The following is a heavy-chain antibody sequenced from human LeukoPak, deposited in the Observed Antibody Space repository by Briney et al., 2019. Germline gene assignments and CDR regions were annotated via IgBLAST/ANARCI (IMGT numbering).Heavy chain of an antibody. CDR2: INHSGST. Sequence: SETLSLTCAVYGGSLSGYYWSWIRQPPGKGLEWIGEINHSGSTNYNPSLKSRVTISVDTSKNQFSLKLSSVTAADTAVYYCARGNYGSWLSDYYYYYGMDVWGKGTTVTVSS. CDR3: ARGNYGSWLSDYYYYYGMDV. V-gene: IGHV4-34*01. D-gene: IGHD3-10*01. J-gene: IGHJ6*04. CDR1: GGSLSGYY.